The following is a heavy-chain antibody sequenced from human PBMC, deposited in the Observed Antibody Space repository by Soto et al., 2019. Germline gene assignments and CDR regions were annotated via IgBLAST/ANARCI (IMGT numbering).Heavy chain of an antibody. Sequence: GGSLRLSCAASGFTFSSYAMSWVRQAPGKGLEWVSAISGSGGSTYYADSVKGRFTISRDNSKNTLYLQMNSLRAEDTAVYYCAKVEHFDWLLSGVLDPWGQGTLVTVSS. V-gene: IGHV3-23*01. J-gene: IGHJ5*02. D-gene: IGHD3-9*01. CDR2: ISGSGGST. CDR1: GFTFSSYA. CDR3: AKVEHFDWLLSGVLDP.